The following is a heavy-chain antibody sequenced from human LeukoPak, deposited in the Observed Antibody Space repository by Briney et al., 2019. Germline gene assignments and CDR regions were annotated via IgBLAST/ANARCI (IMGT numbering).Heavy chain of an antibody. V-gene: IGHV5-51*01. CDR2: IYPGDSDT. CDR3: ARGYCSSTSCSLDY. J-gene: IGHJ4*02. CDR1: GSRFTSYW. Sequence: GESLKISCKGSGSRFTSYWIGWVRQLPGKGLEGMGIIYPGDSDTRYSPSFQGQVTISADKSISTAYLPWSSLKASDTAMYYCARGYCSSTSCSLDYWGQGTLVTVSS. D-gene: IGHD2-2*01.